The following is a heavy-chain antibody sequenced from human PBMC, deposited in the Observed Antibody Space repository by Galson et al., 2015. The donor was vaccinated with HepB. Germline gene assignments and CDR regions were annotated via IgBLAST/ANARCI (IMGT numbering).Heavy chain of an antibody. V-gene: IGHV3-53*01. CDR3: AQLGTGY. D-gene: IGHD7-27*01. CDR1: GFSVTSNY. Sequence: SLRLSCAASGFSVTSNYMNWVRQAPGKGLEWVSTIYGGHNTYYADSAKGRFIISRDDSKNTLYLQMDSLRADDTAVYYCAQLGTGYWGQGTLVTVSS. J-gene: IGHJ4*02. CDR2: IYGGHNT.